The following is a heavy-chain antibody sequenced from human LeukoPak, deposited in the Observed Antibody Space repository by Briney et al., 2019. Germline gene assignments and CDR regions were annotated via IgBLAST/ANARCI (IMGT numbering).Heavy chain of an antibody. CDR2: IYYSGST. J-gene: IGHJ4*02. D-gene: IGHD2-2*01. CDR1: GGSISSYY. V-gene: IGHV4-59*01. CDR3: ARGVPVRFFDY. Sequence: SETLSLTCTVSGGSISSYYWSWIRKPPGKVLEWRGYIYYSGSTSYNPSLKSRVTISVDTSKNQFSLKLSSVTAADTAVYFCARGVPVRFFDYWGQGTLVTVSP.